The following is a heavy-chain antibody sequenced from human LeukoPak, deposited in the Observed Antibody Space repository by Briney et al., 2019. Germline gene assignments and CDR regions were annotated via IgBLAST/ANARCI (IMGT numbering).Heavy chain of an antibody. V-gene: IGHV7-4-1*02. J-gene: IGHJ5*02. Sequence: GGPVKVSCKASGYRFTSYAMNWVRQAPGQGLEWMGWINTNTGNPTYAQGFTGRFVFSLDTSVSTAYLQISSLKAEDTAVYYCARDSCGGDCYLTPRNWFDPWGQGTLVTVSS. D-gene: IGHD2-21*02. CDR1: GYRFTSYA. CDR2: INTNTGNP. CDR3: ARDSCGGDCYLTPRNWFDP.